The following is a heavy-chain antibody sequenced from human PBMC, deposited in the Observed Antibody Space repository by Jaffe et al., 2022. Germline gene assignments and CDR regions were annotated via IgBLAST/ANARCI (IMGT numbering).Heavy chain of an antibody. CDR2: INPSGGST. V-gene: IGHV1-46*03. Sequence: QVQLVQSGAEVKKPGASVKVSCKASGYTFTSYYMHWVRQAPGQGLEWMGIINPSGGSTSYAQKFQGRVTMTRDTSTSTVYMELSSLRSEDTAVYYCARSHIVVVPAARGAFWDYWGQGTLVTVSS. CDR1: GYTFTSYY. D-gene: IGHD2-2*01. CDR3: ARSHIVVVPAARGAFWDY. J-gene: IGHJ4*02.